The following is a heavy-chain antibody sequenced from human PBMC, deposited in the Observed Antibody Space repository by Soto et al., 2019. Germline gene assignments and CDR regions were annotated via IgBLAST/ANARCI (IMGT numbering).Heavy chain of an antibody. J-gene: IGHJ4*02. Sequence: GASVKVSCKASGFTFTSSAMQWVRPARGQRLEWIGWIVVGSGNTNYAQKFQERVTITRDMSTSTAYMELSSLRSEDTAVYYCAAEPYSGYEPFDYWGQGTLVTVSS. CDR1: GFTFTSSA. CDR2: IVVGSGNT. D-gene: IGHD5-12*01. V-gene: IGHV1-58*02. CDR3: AAEPYSGYEPFDY.